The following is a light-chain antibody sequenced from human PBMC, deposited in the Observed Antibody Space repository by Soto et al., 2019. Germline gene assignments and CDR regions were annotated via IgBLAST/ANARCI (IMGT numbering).Light chain of an antibody. CDR1: QSVSNY. J-gene: IGKJ5*01. CDR2: GAS. Sequence: EIVLTQSPATLSLSPGERATLSCRASQSVSNYLAWCRQRPGQAPRLLIYGASTRAAGIPDRFSGSGSGTDFTLTITRLEPEDSAVYFCQQYTGPPTTFGQGTRLEIK. V-gene: IGKV3-20*01. CDR3: QQYTGPPTT.